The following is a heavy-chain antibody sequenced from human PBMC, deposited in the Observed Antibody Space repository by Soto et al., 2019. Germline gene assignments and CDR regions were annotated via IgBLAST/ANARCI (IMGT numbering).Heavy chain of an antibody. CDR3: AREGIAAALDY. V-gene: IGHV3-21*01. CDR1: GFTFSSHS. J-gene: IGHJ4*02. Sequence: PGGSLRPSCAASGFTFSSHSMKLVRQAPGKGLEWVSSISSSSSYIYYADSVKGRFTISRDNAKNSLYLQVNSLRAEDTAVYYCAREGIAAALDYWGQGTLVTVSS. CDR2: ISSSSSYI. D-gene: IGHD6-13*01.